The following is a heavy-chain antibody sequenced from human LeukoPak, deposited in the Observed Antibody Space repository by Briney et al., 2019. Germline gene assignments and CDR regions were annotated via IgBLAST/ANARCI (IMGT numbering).Heavy chain of an antibody. J-gene: IGHJ4*02. CDR2: ISAYNGNT. CDR3: ARDPITYYYDSSSPSYYFDY. D-gene: IGHD3-22*01. Sequence: GPSVNVSCTASGYTFTIYGISCVRQAPGQGLEWMVGISAYNGNTNYTQNLQGRVTMTTDTSTSTAYMELRSLRSDGTAVYYCARDPITYYYDSSSPSYYFDYWGEGSLVTVSS. V-gene: IGHV1-18*01. CDR1: GYTFTIYG.